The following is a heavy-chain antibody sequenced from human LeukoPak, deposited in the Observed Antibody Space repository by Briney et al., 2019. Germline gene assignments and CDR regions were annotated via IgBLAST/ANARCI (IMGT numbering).Heavy chain of an antibody. V-gene: IGHV1-2*02. CDR3: AREGVPAAIRFSWFDP. CDR1: GYTFTSYY. Sequence: ASVKVSCKASGYTFTSYYMHWVRQAPGQGLEWMGWINPNSGATNYAQTFQGRVTMTRDTSISTAYMELSRLRSDDTAVYYCAREGVPAAIRFSWFDPWGQGTLVTVSS. J-gene: IGHJ5*02. D-gene: IGHD2-2*01. CDR2: INPNSGAT.